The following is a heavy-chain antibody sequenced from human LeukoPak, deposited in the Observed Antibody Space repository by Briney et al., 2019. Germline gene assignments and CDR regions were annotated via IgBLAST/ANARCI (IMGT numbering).Heavy chain of an antibody. CDR3: ARGGYSGYDYDC. CDR2: INPNSGGT. D-gene: IGHD5-12*01. CDR1: GYIFTGYY. V-gene: IGHV1-2*02. J-gene: IGHJ4*02. Sequence: ASVKVSCKASGYIFTGYYMHWVRQAPGQGLKWMGWINPNSGGTNYAQKFQGRVTMTRDTSISTAYMDLSSLRSDDTAVYYCARGGYSGYDYDCWGQGTLVTVSS.